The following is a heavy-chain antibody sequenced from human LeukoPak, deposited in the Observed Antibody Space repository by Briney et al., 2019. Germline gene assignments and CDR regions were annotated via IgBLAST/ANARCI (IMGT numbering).Heavy chain of an antibody. D-gene: IGHD4/OR15-4a*01. J-gene: IGHJ5*02. V-gene: IGHV4-34*01. CDR3: ARLNKWFDH. Sequence: SETLSLTCAVYGGSFSGYYWSWIRQPPGKGLEWIGEINHSGSTNYNPSLKSRVTISVDTSKNQFSLKLSSVTAADTAVYYCARLNKWFDHWCRGTLVTVSS. CDR2: INHSGST. CDR1: GGSFSGYY.